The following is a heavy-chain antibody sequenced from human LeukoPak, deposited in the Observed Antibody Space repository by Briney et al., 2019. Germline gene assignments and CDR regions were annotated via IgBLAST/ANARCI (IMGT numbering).Heavy chain of an antibody. J-gene: IGHJ6*02. V-gene: IGHV4-59*01. CDR1: GGSINSYY. CDR3: ARLRSGMDV. CDR2: VYNSGST. Sequence: SETLSLTCTVSGGSINSYYWTWIRQPPGKGLEWIANVYNSGSTNYNPSLKSRVTISVDMFKNQFFLKLTSVTAADTAVYYCARLRSGMDVWGQGTTVTVSS.